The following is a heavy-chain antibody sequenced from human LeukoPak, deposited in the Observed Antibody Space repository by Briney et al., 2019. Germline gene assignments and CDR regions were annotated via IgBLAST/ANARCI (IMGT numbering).Heavy chain of an antibody. V-gene: IGHV3-21*01. CDR2: ISTVSTYK. CDR1: GFTFTDYS. D-gene: IGHD6-25*01. Sequence: GGSLSLSCAASGFTFTDYSMNWVRQAPGRGLEWVSSISTVSTYKRYEDSAKGRFTISRDNSKNLLYLQMSSLSAEDTAVYYCTRDGSGFYHYYYMDVWGKGTTVTVSS. CDR3: TRDGSGFYHYYYMDV. J-gene: IGHJ6*03.